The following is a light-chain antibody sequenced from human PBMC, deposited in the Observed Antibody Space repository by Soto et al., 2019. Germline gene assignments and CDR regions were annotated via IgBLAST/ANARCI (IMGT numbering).Light chain of an antibody. CDR2: AAS. V-gene: IGKV1-39*01. CDR1: QSISSY. J-gene: IGKJ1*01. Sequence: DLQMTQSRSSLAACVGSPVTITCRASQSISSYLNWYQQKPGKAPKLLIYAASSLQSGVPSRFSGSGSGTDFTLTISSLQPEDFATYYCQQSYTTPGTFGQGTKVDIK. CDR3: QQSYTTPGT.